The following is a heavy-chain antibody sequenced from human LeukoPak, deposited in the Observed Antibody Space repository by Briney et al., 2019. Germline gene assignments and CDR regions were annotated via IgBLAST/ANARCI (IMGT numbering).Heavy chain of an antibody. CDR2: ISSSGLNT. CDR1: GFTFSTYS. D-gene: IGHD2-2*01. Sequence: PGGSLRLSCAASGFTFSTYSMAWVRQVPGKGLEWVSYISSSGLNTYYADSVKGRFTISRDNAKNSLYLQMNSLRAEDTAVYYCAKYRQEGGYCSSTSCYDWYFDLWGRGTLVTVSS. J-gene: IGHJ2*01. V-gene: IGHV3-48*04. CDR3: AKYRQEGGYCSSTSCYDWYFDL.